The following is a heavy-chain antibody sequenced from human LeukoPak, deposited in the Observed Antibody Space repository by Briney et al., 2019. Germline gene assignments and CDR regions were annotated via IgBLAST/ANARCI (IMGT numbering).Heavy chain of an antibody. J-gene: IGHJ4*02. CDR3: ARDSRNCGGDCYSSNLFDY. D-gene: IGHD2-21*02. CDR1: GFTFSSYA. V-gene: IGHV3-64*01. CDR2: ISSNGGST. Sequence: GGSLRLSCAASGFTFSSYAMHWVRQAPGKGLEYVSAISSNGGSTYYANSVKGRFTISRDNSKNTLYLQMGSLRAEDMAVYYCARDSRNCGGDCYSSNLFDYWGQGTLVTVSS.